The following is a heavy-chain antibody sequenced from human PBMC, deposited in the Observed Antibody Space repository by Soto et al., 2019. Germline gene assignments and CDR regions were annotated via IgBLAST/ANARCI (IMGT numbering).Heavy chain of an antibody. D-gene: IGHD3-3*01. J-gene: IGHJ3*02. CDR1: GGTLSSYT. CDR2: IIPILGIA. CDR3: ARGGDYDFWSGPQLTDDAFDI. Sequence: GASVKVSCKASGGTLSSYTISWVRQAPGQGLEWMGRIIPILGIANYAQKFQGRVTITADKSTSTAYMELSSLRSEYTAVYYCARGGDYDFWSGPQLTDDAFDIWGQGTMVTVSS. V-gene: IGHV1-69*02.